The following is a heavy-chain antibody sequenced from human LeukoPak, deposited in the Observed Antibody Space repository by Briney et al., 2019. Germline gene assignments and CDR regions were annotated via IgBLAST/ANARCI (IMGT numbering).Heavy chain of an antibody. D-gene: IGHD5-12*01. J-gene: IGHJ4*02. CDR2: IYPGGST. CDR1: GGSTNTYC. Sequence: SETLSLTCTVSGGSTNTYCWSWIRQPAEKGLEWIGRIYPGGSTYYTPSINDPVTISIDKSKNQFSLRLTSVTAADTAVYYCARDRSGYSESYFDYWGQGSLVTVFS. CDR3: ARDRSGYSESYFDY. V-gene: IGHV4-4*07.